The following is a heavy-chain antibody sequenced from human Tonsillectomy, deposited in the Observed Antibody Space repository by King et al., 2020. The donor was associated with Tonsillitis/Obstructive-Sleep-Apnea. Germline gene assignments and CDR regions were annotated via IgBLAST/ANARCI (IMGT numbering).Heavy chain of an antibody. D-gene: IGHD3-22*01. V-gene: IGHV3-49*04. J-gene: IGHJ6*02. CDR1: GFTFDDYA. Sequence: VQLVESGGGLVQPGRSLRLSCSASGFTFDDYAMNWVRQAPGKGLEWVGLIRSKAHGGTTEYATSVKGRFTISRDDSKSIAYLQMNSLKTEDTAVYYCARVISGYYCVWGQGPTVTVSS. CDR2: IRSKAHGGTT. CDR3: ARVISGYYCV.